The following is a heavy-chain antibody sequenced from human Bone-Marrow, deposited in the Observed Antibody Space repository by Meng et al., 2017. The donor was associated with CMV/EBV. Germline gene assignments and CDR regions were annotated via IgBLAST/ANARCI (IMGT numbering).Heavy chain of an antibody. CDR1: GFTFSSYA. D-gene: IGHD3-10*01. Sequence: GESLKISCAASGFTFSSYAMSWVRQAPGKGLEWVSVIYSGGSSTYYADSVKGRFTISRDNSKNTLYLQMNSLRAEDTAVYYCAKHHEGTPDYYYGMDVWGQGTTVTVSS. J-gene: IGHJ6*02. CDR2: IYSGGSST. CDR3: AKHHEGTPDYYYGMDV. V-gene: IGHV3-23*03.